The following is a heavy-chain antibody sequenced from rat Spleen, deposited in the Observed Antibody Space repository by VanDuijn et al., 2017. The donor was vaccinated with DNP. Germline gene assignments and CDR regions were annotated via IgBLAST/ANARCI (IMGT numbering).Heavy chain of an antibody. CDR1: GYSITSNY. J-gene: IGHJ1*01. CDR3: ARYRITTYYYFDL. D-gene: IGHD1-10*01. V-gene: IGHV3-1*01. CDR2: ISYSGTT. Sequence: EVQLQESGPGLVKPSQSLSLTCSVTGYSITSNYWGWIRKFPGRRMEWMAYISYSGTTSYHPSLKSRISITRDTSKNQFFLQLNSVTTEDTATYYCARYRITTYYYFDLWGPGTMVTVSS.